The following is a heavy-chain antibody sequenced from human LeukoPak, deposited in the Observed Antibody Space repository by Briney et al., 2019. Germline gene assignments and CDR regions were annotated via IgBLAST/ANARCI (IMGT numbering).Heavy chain of an antibody. Sequence: ASVKVSCNASGYTFTGYYMHWVRQAPGQGLEWMGWINPNSGGTNYAQKFQGRVTMTRDTSISTAYMELSRLRSDDTAVYYCARGRYSGYVGVDYWGQGTLVTVSS. CDR1: GYTFTGYY. D-gene: IGHD5-12*01. J-gene: IGHJ4*02. CDR2: INPNSGGT. V-gene: IGHV1-2*02. CDR3: ARGRYSGYVGVDY.